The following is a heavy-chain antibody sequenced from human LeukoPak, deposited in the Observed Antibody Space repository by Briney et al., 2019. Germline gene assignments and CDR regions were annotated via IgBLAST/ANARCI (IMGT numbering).Heavy chain of an antibody. CDR3: ARDHWEMATIRPAY. J-gene: IGHJ4*02. V-gene: IGHV3-21*01. CDR2: ISSSSSYI. CDR1: GFAFSSYN. D-gene: IGHD5-24*01. Sequence: GGSLRLSCAASGFAFSSYNMNWVRQAPGKGLEWVSSISSSSSYIYYADSVKGRFTISRNNAKNSLYLQMNSLRAEDTAVYYCARDHWEMATIRPAYWGQGTLVTVSS.